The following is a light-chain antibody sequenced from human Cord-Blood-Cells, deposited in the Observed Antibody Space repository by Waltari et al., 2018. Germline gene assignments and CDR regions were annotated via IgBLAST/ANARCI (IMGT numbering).Light chain of an antibody. V-gene: IGLV2-11*01. J-gene: IGLJ2*01. Sequence: QSALTQPRSVSGSPGQSVPISCTGTSSDVGGSNYVPWYQQHPGKAPKLMIYDVSKRPSGVPDRFSGSKSGNTASLTISGLQAEDEADYYCCSYAGSYTLVFGGGTKLTVL. CDR3: CSYAGSYTLV. CDR2: DVS. CDR1: SSDVGGSNY.